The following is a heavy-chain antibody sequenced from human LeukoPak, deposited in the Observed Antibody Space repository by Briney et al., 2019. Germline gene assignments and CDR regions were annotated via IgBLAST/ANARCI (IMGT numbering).Heavy chain of an antibody. CDR2: ISPYNGHT. CDR3: ARGGGGSPWLDS. V-gene: IGHV1-18*01. CDR1: GYVFVTYS. J-gene: IGHJ5*01. Sequence: ASVKVSCKPSGYVFVTYSIAWVRQAPGEGLEWVGRISPYNGHTDLAQKFQGRVNLTADTSTTTVSMEVNGITSDDTAVYYCARGGGGSPWLDSWGQGTAVTVSS. D-gene: IGHD1-26*01.